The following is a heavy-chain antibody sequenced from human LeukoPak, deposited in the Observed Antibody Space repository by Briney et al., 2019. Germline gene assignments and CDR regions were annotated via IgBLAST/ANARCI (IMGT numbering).Heavy chain of an antibody. Sequence: GGSLRLSCAASGFTFSSYSMNWVRQAPGKGMEWVSYISSSSSTIYYADSVKGRFTISRDNAKNSLYLQMNSLRAEDTAVYYCARESIASAGPYGYWGQGTLVTVSS. J-gene: IGHJ4*02. CDR1: GFTFSSYS. CDR3: ARESIASAGPYGY. CDR2: ISSSSSTI. V-gene: IGHV3-48*01. D-gene: IGHD6-13*01.